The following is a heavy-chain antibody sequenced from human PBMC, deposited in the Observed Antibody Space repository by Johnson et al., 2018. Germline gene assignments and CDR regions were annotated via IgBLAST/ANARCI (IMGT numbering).Heavy chain of an antibody. CDR3: ARVAGGDDVDYYDMDV. D-gene: IGHD2-21*02. CDR2: MKPNSGNT. Sequence: VQLVESGAEVKKPGASVKVSCKASGSTFTNYDINWVRQATGQGLEWMGWMKPNSGNTGYAPEFQGRLTMTRDTSTSTAYIELSSLRSTDTPVYYCARVAGGDDVDYYDMDVWGKGTTVTVSS. V-gene: IGHV1-8*01. J-gene: IGHJ6*03. CDR1: GSTFTNYD.